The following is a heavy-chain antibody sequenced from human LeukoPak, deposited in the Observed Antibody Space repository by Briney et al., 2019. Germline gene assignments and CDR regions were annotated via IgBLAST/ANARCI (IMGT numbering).Heavy chain of an antibody. Sequence: SQTLSLTCTVSGGSISSGSYYWSWIRQPAGKGLEWIGRIYTSGSTNYNPSLKSRVTISVDTSKNQFSLKLSSVTAADTAVYYCARERKHDFWSGYFTSYYYYMDVWGKGTTVTVSS. V-gene: IGHV4-61*02. CDR3: ARERKHDFWSGYFTSYYYYMDV. J-gene: IGHJ6*03. D-gene: IGHD3-3*01. CDR2: IYTSGST. CDR1: GGSISSGSYY.